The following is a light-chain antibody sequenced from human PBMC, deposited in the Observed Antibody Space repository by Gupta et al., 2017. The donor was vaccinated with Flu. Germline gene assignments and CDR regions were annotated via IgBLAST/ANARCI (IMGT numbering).Light chain of an antibody. V-gene: IGKV1-5*03. CDR1: DNINRW. Sequence: DIQMTQSPSTLSASLGDTVTISCRASDNINRWLAWYQQKAGKAPKLLIYKASILESGVPSRFSGSGFWSEFTLTISNLQPEDFGTYYCQQFHSYSPLTFGGGTKVEIK. CDR2: KAS. CDR3: QQFHSYSPLT. J-gene: IGKJ4*02.